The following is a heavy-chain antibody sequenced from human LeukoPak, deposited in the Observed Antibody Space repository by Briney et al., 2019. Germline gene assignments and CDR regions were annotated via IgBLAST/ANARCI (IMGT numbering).Heavy chain of an antibody. CDR1: TYSISSGYY. D-gene: IGHD6-13*01. V-gene: IGHV4-38-2*02. J-gene: IGHJ4*02. Sequence: SETLSLTCTVSTYSISSGYYWGWIRQPPGKGPEWIGSIYHSGTTYYNPSLKSRVTISVDTSKNQFSLNLSSVTAADTAIYYCTREGASAAADYWGQGTLVTVPS. CDR2: IYHSGTT. CDR3: TREGASAAADY.